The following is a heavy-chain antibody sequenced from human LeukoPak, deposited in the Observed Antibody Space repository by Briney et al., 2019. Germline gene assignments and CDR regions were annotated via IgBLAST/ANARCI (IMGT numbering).Heavy chain of an antibody. CDR2: ISSSSIYV. D-gene: IGHD6-19*01. V-gene: IGHV3-21*01. CDR3: AAETSAWSAFDI. CDR1: GFTFSDYD. J-gene: IGHJ3*02. Sequence: GGSLRLSCAASGFTFSDYDMNCVRQAPGKGLEWVSSISSSSIYVSYADSVKGRYTISRDNAKNSLYLQMNSLRAEDTAVYYCAAETSAWSAFDIWGQGTMVTVSA.